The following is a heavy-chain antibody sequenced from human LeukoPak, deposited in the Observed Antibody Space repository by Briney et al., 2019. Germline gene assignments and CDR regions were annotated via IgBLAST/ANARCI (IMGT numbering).Heavy chain of an antibody. CDR2: IYYRGIT. Sequence: SKTLSLTCTVSGGSISSSSYYRGWIRQAPGKGLEWIGNIYYRGITYYNPSLKSRVTISVDTSKNQFSLKLSSVTAADTAVYYCAKQPHAFDNWFDPWGQGTLVTVSS. J-gene: IGHJ5*02. D-gene: IGHD3-10*01. CDR3: AKQPHAFDNWFDP. CDR1: GGSISSSSYY. V-gene: IGHV4-39*01.